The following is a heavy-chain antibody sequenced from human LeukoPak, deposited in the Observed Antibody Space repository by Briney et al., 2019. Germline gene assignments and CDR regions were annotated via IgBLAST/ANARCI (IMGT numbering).Heavy chain of an antibody. CDR2: INHSGST. V-gene: IGHV4-34*01. J-gene: IGHJ4*02. CDR3: AREVLRYFDWFRKSHLDY. CDR1: GGSFSGYY. D-gene: IGHD3-9*01. Sequence: SETLSLTCAVYGGSFSGYYWSWIRQPPGKGLEWIGEINHSGSTNYNPSLESRVTISVDTSKNQFSLKLSSVTAADTAVYYCAREVLRYFDWFRKSHLDYWGQGTLVTVSS.